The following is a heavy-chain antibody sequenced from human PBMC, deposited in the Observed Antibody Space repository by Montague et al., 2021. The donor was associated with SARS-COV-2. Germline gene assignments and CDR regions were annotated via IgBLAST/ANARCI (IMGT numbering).Heavy chain of an antibody. CDR3: YSGYAIGY. J-gene: IGHJ4*02. CDR2: ISSSGTSI. Sequence: SLRLSCAASGFTFNSYSMNWVRQAPGKGLEWVSSISSSGTSIYYADSVKGRFTISRDNAKNSLYLQMNSLRAEDTAVYYCYSGYAIGYWGQGTLVTVSS. D-gene: IGHD5-12*01. V-gene: IGHV3-21*01. CDR1: GFTFNSYS.